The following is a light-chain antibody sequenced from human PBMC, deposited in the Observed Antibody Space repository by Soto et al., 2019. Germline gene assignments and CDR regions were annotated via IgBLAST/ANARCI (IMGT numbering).Light chain of an antibody. CDR1: QSVSID. J-gene: IGKJ1*01. CDR2: GAS. CDR3: QQYNKWPLT. V-gene: IGKV3-15*01. Sequence: ETVLSQSPGTLSLSHGERATLSCRASQSVSIDLAWYQQTPGQAPRLLIYGASTRATGIPVRFSGSASGTEFTLTISSLQSEDFTVYYCQQYNKWPLTFGQVTIVDIK.